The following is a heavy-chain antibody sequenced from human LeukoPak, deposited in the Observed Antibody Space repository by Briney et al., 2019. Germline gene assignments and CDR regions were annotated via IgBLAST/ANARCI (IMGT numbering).Heavy chain of an antibody. Sequence: SETLSLTCTVSGGSISSSSYYWGWIRQPPGKGLEWIGSIYYSGSTYYNPSLKSRVTISVDTSKNQFSLKLSSVTAADTAVYYCARGPKELLASSFDYWGQGTLVTVSS. CDR1: GGSISSSSYY. J-gene: IGHJ4*02. CDR2: IYYSGST. D-gene: IGHD1-26*01. V-gene: IGHV4-39*07. CDR3: ARGPKELLASSFDY.